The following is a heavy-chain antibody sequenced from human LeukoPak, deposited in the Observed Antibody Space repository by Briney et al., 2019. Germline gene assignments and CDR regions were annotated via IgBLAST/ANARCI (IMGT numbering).Heavy chain of an antibody. J-gene: IGHJ4*02. Sequence: PGGSLRLSCAASGFTFSSYGMHWVRQAPGKGLEWVSVISYDGSNKYYADSVKGRFTISRDNSKNTLYLQMNSLRAEDTAVYYCARDSHSSGWYVDYWGQGTLVTVSS. CDR3: ARDSHSSGWYVDY. V-gene: IGHV3-30*03. CDR2: ISYDGSNK. D-gene: IGHD6-19*01. CDR1: GFTFSSYG.